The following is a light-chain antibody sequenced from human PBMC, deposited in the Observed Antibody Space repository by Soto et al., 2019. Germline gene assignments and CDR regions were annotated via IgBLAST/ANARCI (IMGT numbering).Light chain of an antibody. CDR3: QQYSNGPCT. V-gene: IGKV3-15*01. CDR1: QSVRSN. Sequence: EIVMTQSPATLSVSPGERVTLSCRASQSVRSNLAWYQQIPGQAPRLLIYGASTRATGVATRFRGSGSGTEFTLTISSLQSEDVAIYYCQQYSNGPCTFGQGTKVDIK. J-gene: IGKJ2*02. CDR2: GAS.